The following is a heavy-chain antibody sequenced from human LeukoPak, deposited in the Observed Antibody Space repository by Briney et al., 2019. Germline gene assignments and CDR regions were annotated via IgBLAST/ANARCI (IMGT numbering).Heavy chain of an antibody. CDR3: ARDEIVATTKANYYYYMDV. D-gene: IGHD5-12*01. CDR1: GFTFSSYE. Sequence: GGSLRLSCAASGFTFSSYEMNWVRQAPGKGLEWVSYISSSGTTTYYAASVKGRFTISRDNAKNSLYLQMNSLRAEDTAVYYCARDEIVATTKANYYYYMDVWGKGTTVTISS. CDR2: ISSSGTTT. V-gene: IGHV3-48*03. J-gene: IGHJ6*03.